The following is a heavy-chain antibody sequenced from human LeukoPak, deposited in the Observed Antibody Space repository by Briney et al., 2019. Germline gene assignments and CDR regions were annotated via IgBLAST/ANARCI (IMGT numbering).Heavy chain of an antibody. CDR3: ATVATIPYAFDI. CDR1: GYTVTGYN. J-gene: IGHJ3*02. CDR2: INPNNGGT. D-gene: IGHD5-24*01. V-gene: IGHV1-2*02. Sequence: ASVNVSCKSSGYTVTGYNIHWVRQAPGQGLEWMGWINPNNGGTNYAQKFQGRVTMTRDTSITTAYMDLSRLRSDDTAVYYCATVATIPYAFDIWGQGTMVTVSS.